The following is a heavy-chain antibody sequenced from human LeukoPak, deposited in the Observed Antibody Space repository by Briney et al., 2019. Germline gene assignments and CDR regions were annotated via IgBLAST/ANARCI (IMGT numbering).Heavy chain of an antibody. D-gene: IGHD2-21*02. CDR1: GYTFTSYY. J-gene: IGHJ4*02. V-gene: IGHV1-46*01. CDR3: ATVDSPVTAITYFDY. CDR2: INPSGGST. Sequence: GASVKVSCKASGYTFTSYYMHWVRQAPGQGLEWMGIINPSGGSTTYAQKFQGRVTMTRDTSTSTVYMELSSLRSEDTAVYYCATVDSPVTAITYFDYWGQGTLVTVSS.